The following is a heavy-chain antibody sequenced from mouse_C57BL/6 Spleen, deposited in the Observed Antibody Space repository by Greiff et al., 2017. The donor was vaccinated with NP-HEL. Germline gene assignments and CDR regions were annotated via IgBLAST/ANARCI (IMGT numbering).Heavy chain of an antibody. J-gene: IGHJ4*01. V-gene: IGHV1-39*01. CDR3: ARGVLPGDYYAMGY. CDR2: INPNYGTT. D-gene: IGHD1-1*01. Sequence: EVQRVESGPELVKPGASVKISCKASGYSFTDYNMNWVKQSNGKSLEWIGVINPNYGTTSYNQKFKGKATLTVDQSSSTAYMQLNSLTSEDAAVDYCARGVLPGDYYAMGYWGQGTSVTGSS. CDR1: GYSFTDYN.